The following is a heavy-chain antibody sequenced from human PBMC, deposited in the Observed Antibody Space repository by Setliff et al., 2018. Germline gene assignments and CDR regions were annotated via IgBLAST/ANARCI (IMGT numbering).Heavy chain of an antibody. CDR2: IYYSGST. CDR1: GGSISSSSYY. J-gene: IGHJ6*03. D-gene: IGHD3-10*01. V-gene: IGHV4-39*07. Sequence: PSETLSLTCTVSGGSISSSSYYWGWIRQPPGKGLEWIGSIYYSGSTHYNPSLKSRVTISVDTSKNQFSLKLSSVTAADTAVYYCARALLWFGEGMDVWGKGTTVTVSS. CDR3: ARALLWFGEGMDV.